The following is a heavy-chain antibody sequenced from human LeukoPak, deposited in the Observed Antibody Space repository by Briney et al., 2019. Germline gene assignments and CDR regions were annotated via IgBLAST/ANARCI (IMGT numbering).Heavy chain of an antibody. Sequence: SETLSLTCTVSGGSISSYYWSWIRQPPGKGLEWIGYIYYSGSTNYNPSLKSRVTISVDTSKNQFSLKLSSVTAADTAVYYCARHMDTAMALDAFDIWGQGTMVTVSS. CDR2: IYYSGST. CDR3: ARHMDTAMALDAFDI. J-gene: IGHJ3*02. CDR1: GGSISSYY. D-gene: IGHD5-18*01. V-gene: IGHV4-59*01.